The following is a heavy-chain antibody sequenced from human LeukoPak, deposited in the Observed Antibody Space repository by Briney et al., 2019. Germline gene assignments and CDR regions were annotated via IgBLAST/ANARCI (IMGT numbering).Heavy chain of an antibody. CDR2: NSSSGSTI. CDR1: GFIFSDNY. Sequence: GGSLRLSCAASGFIFSDNYMTWIRQAPGKGLECVSYNSSSGSTIYYADSVKGRFTISRDNAKNSLYLQMNSLRVEDTAVYYCARDHYDILTGYYYFDYWGQGTLVTVSS. V-gene: IGHV3-11*01. J-gene: IGHJ4*02. D-gene: IGHD3-9*01. CDR3: ARDHYDILTGYYYFDY.